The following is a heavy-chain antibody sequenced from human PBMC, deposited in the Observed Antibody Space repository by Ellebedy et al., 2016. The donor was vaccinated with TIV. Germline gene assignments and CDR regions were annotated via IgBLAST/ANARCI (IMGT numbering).Heavy chain of an antibody. J-gene: IGHJ4*02. CDR1: GCSISSYY. CDR3: ARGTLNYGIDY. D-gene: IGHD4-17*01. Sequence: MPSETLSLTCTVSGCSISSYYWRWIRQPPGKGLEWIGYIYYSGSTNYNPSLKSRVTISVDTSKTQFSLKLSSVTAADTAVYYCARGTLNYGIDYWGQGTLVTVSS. CDR2: IYYSGST. V-gene: IGHV4-59*01.